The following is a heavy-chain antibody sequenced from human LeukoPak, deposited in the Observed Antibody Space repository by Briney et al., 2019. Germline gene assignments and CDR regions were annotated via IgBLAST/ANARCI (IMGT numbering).Heavy chain of an antibody. CDR1: GYTFINYA. J-gene: IGHJ3*01. Sequence: ASVKVSCKASGYTFINYAISWVRQAPGQGLEWMGWISAYNGHTNYAQNLQGRVTMTTDTSTNTAYMELRSLRSDDTAMYYCARDPRTGVSHGTKIILANKRGDAFGLWGQGTMVTVSS. CDR3: ARDPRTGVSHGTKIILANKRGDAFGL. D-gene: IGHD1-7*01. CDR2: ISAYNGHT. V-gene: IGHV1-18*01.